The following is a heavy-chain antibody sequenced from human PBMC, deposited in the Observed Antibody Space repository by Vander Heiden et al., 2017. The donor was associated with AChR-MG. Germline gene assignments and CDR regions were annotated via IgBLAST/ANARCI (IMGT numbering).Heavy chain of an antibody. Sequence: EVQLVESGVGLVQPGGSLRLACAASGFAFSSSGMSWVRQAPGKGLEWVANIKQDGSEKYYVDSVKGRFTISRDNAKNSLYLQMNRLRAEDTAVYYCASDRGLYGGSYLEGGDYWGQGTLVTVSS. CDR2: IKQDGSEK. V-gene: IGHV3-7*03. J-gene: IGHJ4*02. CDR3: ASDRGLYGGSYLEGGDY. CDR1: GFAFSSSG. D-gene: IGHD1-26*01.